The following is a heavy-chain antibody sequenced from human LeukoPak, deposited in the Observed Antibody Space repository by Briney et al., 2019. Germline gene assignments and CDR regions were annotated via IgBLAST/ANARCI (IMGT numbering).Heavy chain of an antibody. D-gene: IGHD3-22*01. CDR2: IYHSGST. Sequence: SETLSLTCTVSGYSISSGYYWGWIRQPPGKGLEWIGSIYHSGSTYYNPSLKSRVTISVDTSKNQFSLKLSSVTAADTAVYYCARVELGRITMIEVWGQGTLVTVSS. CDR3: ARVELGRITMIEV. CDR1: GYSISSGYY. V-gene: IGHV4-38-2*02. J-gene: IGHJ4*02.